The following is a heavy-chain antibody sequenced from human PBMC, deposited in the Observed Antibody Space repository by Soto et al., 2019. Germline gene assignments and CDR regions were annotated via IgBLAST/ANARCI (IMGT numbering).Heavy chain of an antibody. D-gene: IGHD6-25*01. CDR2: ISSNSAYI. Sequence: GGSLRLSCAASGFTFRSFTMNWVRQAPGKGLEWVSTISSNSAYIYYTDALRGRFTISRDNAKNSLHLQMDSLRAEDTAVYYCTRDASRDRSARGWFDPWGPGTLVTVSS. J-gene: IGHJ5*02. V-gene: IGHV3-21*01. CDR1: GFTFRSFT. CDR3: TRDASRDRSARGWFDP.